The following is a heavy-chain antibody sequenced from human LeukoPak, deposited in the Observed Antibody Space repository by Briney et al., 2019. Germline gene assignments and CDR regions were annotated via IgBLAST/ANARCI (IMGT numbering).Heavy chain of an antibody. V-gene: IGHV3-48*03. D-gene: IGHD1-26*01. Sequence: GGSLRLSCAASGFTFSSYEMNWVRQAPGKGLEWVSYISSSGSTIYYADSVKGRFTISRDNAKNALYLQMNSLRAEDTAVYYCARDFVWERRYYYGMDVWGQGTTVTVSS. CDR3: ARDFVWERRYYYGMDV. CDR1: GFTFSSYE. CDR2: ISSSGSTI. J-gene: IGHJ6*02.